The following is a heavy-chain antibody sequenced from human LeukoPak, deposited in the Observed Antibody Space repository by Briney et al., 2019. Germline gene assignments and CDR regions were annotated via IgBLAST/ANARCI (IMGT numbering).Heavy chain of an antibody. CDR2: IYDSGST. V-gene: IGHV4-39*07. CDR3: ARGRQGGRQWRPAPFDY. CDR1: GGSIRSSYYY. J-gene: IGHJ4*02. D-gene: IGHD6-19*01. Sequence: MPSETLSLTCTVSGGSIRSSYYYWGWIRQPPGKGLEWIGSIYDSGSTNYNPSLKSRVTISVDTSKNQFSLKLSSVTAADTAVYYCARGRQGGRQWRPAPFDYWGQGTLVTVSS.